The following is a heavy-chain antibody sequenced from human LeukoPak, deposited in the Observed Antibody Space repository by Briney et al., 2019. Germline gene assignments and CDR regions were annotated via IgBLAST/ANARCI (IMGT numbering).Heavy chain of an antibody. V-gene: IGHV4-61*02. Sequence: SETLSLTCTVSGGSISSGSYYWSWIRQPAGKGLEWIGRISTSGSTNYNPSLKSRITISVVTSKNQFSLNLSSVTAVDTAVYYCARAASQAFDYWGQGTLVTVSS. J-gene: IGHJ4*02. CDR3: ARAASQAFDY. CDR1: GGSISSGSYY. CDR2: ISTSGST.